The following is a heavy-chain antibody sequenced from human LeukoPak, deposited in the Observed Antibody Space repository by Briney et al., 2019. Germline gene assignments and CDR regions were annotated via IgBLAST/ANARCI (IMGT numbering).Heavy chain of an antibody. CDR1: GYTFTSYG. CDR3: ASGVSSIAAPNYYYYMDV. Sequence: GASVKVSCKASGYTFTSYGISWVRQAPGQGLEWMGGIIPIFGTANYAQKFQGRVTITADKSTSTAYMELSSLRSEDTAVYYCASGVSSIAAPNYYYYMDVWGKGTTVTVSS. J-gene: IGHJ6*03. V-gene: IGHV1-69*06. D-gene: IGHD6-6*01. CDR2: IIPIFGTA.